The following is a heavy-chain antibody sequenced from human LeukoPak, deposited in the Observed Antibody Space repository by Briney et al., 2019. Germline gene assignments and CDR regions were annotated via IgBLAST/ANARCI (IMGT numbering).Heavy chain of an antibody. J-gene: IGHJ4*02. D-gene: IGHD2-21*01. Sequence: GGSLRLSCAASGFTFSSYAMSWVRQAPGKGLEWVSAISGSGGSTYYADSVKGRFTISRDNSKNTLYLQMNSLRAEDTAVYYCAKGGSAYCGGDCYRSDYWGQGTLVTVSS. CDR2: ISGSGGST. V-gene: IGHV3-23*01. CDR3: AKGGSAYCGGDCYRSDY. CDR1: GFTFSSYA.